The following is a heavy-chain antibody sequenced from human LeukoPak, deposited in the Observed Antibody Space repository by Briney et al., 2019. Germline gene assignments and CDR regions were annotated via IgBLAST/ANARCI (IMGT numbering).Heavy chain of an antibody. CDR1: GGSFSGYY. Sequence: SETLSLTCAVYGGSFSGYYWSWIRQPPGKGLEWIGEINHSGSINYNPSLKSRVTISVDTSKNQFSLKLSSVTAADTAVYYCARGTGYANWFDPWGQGTLVTVSS. CDR3: ARGTGYANWFDP. D-gene: IGHD5-18*01. CDR2: INHSGSI. V-gene: IGHV4-34*01. J-gene: IGHJ5*02.